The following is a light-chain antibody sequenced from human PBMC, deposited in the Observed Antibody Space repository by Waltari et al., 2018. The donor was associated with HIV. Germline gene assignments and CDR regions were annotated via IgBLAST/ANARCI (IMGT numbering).Light chain of an antibody. CDR2: DVS. Sequence: QSALTQPRSVSGSPGQSVTISCTGTSSDVGAYDYVSWYQQHPGKAPRLIIYDVSQRPSGVPDRFSGSKSGDTASLTISWLQGEDEAEYYCCSYAGAYTVILGGGTKLTVL. J-gene: IGLJ2*01. V-gene: IGLV2-11*01. CDR3: CSYAGAYTVI. CDR1: SSDVGAYDY.